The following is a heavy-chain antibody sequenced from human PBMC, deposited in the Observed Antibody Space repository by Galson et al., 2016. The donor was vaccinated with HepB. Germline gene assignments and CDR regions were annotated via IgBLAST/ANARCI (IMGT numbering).Heavy chain of an antibody. CDR3: AKEPQKYSSGWYYYN. Sequence: SLRLSCAASGFTFGDYGMHWVRQAPGKGPEEGGVVSFNGKVQYYADSVKGRFTNSRDNSKNTLYLQMDSLRVEDTALYYCAKEPQKYSSGWYYYNCGQGALVTVSS. J-gene: IGHJ4*02. D-gene: IGHD6-19*01. CDR1: GFTFGDYG. CDR2: VSFNGKVQ. V-gene: IGHV3-30*18.